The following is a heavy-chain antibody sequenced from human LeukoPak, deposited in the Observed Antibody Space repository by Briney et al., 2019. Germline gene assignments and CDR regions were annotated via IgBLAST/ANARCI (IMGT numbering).Heavy chain of an antibody. CDR3: ARGWAKGGRFLEWLSHYYYYMDV. Sequence: ASVKVSCKASGYTFTSYDINWVRQATGQGLEWMGWMNPNSGNTGYAQKFQGRVTMTRNTSISTAYMELSSLRSEDTAVYYCARGWAKGGRFLEWLSHYYYYMDVWGKGTTVTVSS. J-gene: IGHJ6*03. V-gene: IGHV1-8*01. CDR1: GYTFTSYD. CDR2: MNPNSGNT. D-gene: IGHD3-3*01.